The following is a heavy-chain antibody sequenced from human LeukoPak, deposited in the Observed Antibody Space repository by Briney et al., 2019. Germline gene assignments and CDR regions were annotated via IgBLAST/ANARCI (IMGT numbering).Heavy chain of an antibody. CDR1: GGSISSGDYY. J-gene: IGHJ4*02. D-gene: IGHD6-13*01. CDR3: TYSSSWTTIDY. V-gene: IGHV4-30-4*01. CDR2: IYYSGST. Sequence: SETLSLTCTVSGGSISSGDYYWSWIRQPPGKGLEWIGYIYYSGSTYYNPSLKSRVTISVDTSKNQFSLKLSSVTAADTAVYYRTYSSSWTTIDYWGQGTLVTVSS.